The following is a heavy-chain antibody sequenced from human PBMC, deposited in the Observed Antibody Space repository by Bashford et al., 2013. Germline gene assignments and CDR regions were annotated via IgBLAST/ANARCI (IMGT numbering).Heavy chain of an antibody. CDR3: AKDRWDIVVVPAAQVYYYYGMDV. D-gene: IGHD2-2*01. J-gene: IGHJ6*02. Sequence: GGSLRLSCAASGFTFTDYTLNWVRQAPGKGLEWISCISSSSRTIYYADSVKGRFTISRDNSKNSLYLQMNSLRGEDTAVYYCAKDRWDIVVVPAAQVYYYYGMDVWGQGTTVTVSS. V-gene: IGHV3-48*01. CDR1: GFTFTDYT. CDR2: ISSSSRTI.